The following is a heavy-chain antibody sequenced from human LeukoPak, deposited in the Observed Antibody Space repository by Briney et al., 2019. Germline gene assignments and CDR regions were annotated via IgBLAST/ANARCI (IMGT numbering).Heavy chain of an antibody. CDR1: GYSFTSYW. V-gene: IGHV5-51*01. J-gene: IGHJ4*02. D-gene: IGHD6-19*01. Sequence: GESLKISCKGPGYSFTSYWIGWVRQMPGKGLEWMGIIYPGDSDTRYSPSFQGQVTISADKSISTAYLQWSSLKASDTAMYYCARQAEQWLAKYYFDYWGQGTLVTVSS. CDR3: ARQAEQWLAKYYFDY. CDR2: IYPGDSDT.